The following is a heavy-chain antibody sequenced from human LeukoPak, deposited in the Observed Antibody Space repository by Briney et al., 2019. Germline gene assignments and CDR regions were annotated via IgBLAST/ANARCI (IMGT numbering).Heavy chain of an antibody. Sequence: PGWSLRLSCAASGFTFSSYAMSWVRQAPGKGLEWVSAISGSGGSTYYADSVKGRFTISRDNSKNTLYLQMNSLRAEDTAVYYCAKNSRYYDFWSGYAYMDVWGKGTTVTVSS. J-gene: IGHJ6*03. CDR1: GFTFSSYA. CDR3: AKNSRYYDFWSGYAYMDV. D-gene: IGHD3-3*01. CDR2: ISGSGGST. V-gene: IGHV3-23*01.